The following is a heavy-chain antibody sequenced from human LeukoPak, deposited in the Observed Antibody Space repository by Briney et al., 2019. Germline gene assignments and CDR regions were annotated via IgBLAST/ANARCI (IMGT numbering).Heavy chain of an antibody. CDR3: ARDHDRYDSSGYPY. V-gene: IGHV3-21*01. Sequence: GGSLRLSCAASGFTFSSYSMNWVRQAPGKGLEWVSSISSSSSYIYYADSVKGRFTISRDNAKISLYLQMNSLRAEDTAVYYCARDHDRYDSSGYPYWGQGTLVTVSS. D-gene: IGHD3-22*01. J-gene: IGHJ4*02. CDR2: ISSSSSYI. CDR1: GFTFSSYS.